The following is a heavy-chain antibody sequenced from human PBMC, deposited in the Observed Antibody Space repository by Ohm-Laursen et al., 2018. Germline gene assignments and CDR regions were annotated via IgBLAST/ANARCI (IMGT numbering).Heavy chain of an antibody. CDR3: ARRGHAFDI. CDR2: INYSGTT. CDR1: GGSISSYY. Sequence: SETLSLTCTVSGGSISSYYWSWIRQSPGKGLEWIGYINYSGTTNYNPSLKSRVTISLNTSKNQFSLKLSSVTAADTAVYYCARRGHAFDIWGQGTMVTVSS. V-gene: IGHV4-59*01. J-gene: IGHJ3*02.